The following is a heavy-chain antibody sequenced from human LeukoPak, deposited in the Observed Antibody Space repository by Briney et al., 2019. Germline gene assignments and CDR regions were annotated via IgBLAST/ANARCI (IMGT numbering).Heavy chain of an antibody. V-gene: IGHV4-34*01. CDR3: AREQARPGQYYFDY. CDR1: GGSFSGYY. D-gene: IGHD3-10*01. J-gene: IGHJ4*02. Sequence: PSETLSLTCAVYGGSFSGYYWSWIRQPPGKGLEWIGEINHSGSTNYNPSLKSRVTISVDTSKNQFSLKLSSVTAADTAVYYCAREQARPGQYYFDYWGQETLVTVSS. CDR2: INHSGST.